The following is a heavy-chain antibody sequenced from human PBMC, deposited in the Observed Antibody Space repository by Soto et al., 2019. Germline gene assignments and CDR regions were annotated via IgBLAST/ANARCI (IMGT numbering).Heavy chain of an antibody. V-gene: IGHV3-33*01. Sequence: VQLVESGGGVVQPGRSLRLSCAASGFTFSSYGMHWVRQAPGKGLEWVAVIWYDVSNKYYADSVKGRFTISRDNSKNTLYLQMNSLRAEDTAVYYCARGVRSYYYGMDVWGQGTTVTVSS. D-gene: IGHD3-16*01. CDR3: ARGVRSYYYGMDV. CDR1: GFTFSSYG. J-gene: IGHJ6*02. CDR2: IWYDVSNK.